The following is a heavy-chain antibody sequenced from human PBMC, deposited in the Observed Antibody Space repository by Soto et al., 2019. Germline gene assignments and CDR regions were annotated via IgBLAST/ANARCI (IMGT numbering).Heavy chain of an antibody. J-gene: IGHJ4*02. CDR2: ISYGGSNK. D-gene: IGHD6-13*01. CDR1: GFTFSSYG. Sequence: GGSLRLSCAASGFTFSSYGMHWVRQAPGKGLEWVAVISYGGSNKYYADSVKGRFTISRDNSKNTLYLQMNSLRAEDTAVYYCAKDMGEGISMGVFDYWGQGTLVTVSS. CDR3: AKDMGEGISMGVFDY. V-gene: IGHV3-30*18.